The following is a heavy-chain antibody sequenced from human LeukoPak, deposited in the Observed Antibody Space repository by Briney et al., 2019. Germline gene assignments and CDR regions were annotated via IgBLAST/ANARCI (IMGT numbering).Heavy chain of an antibody. CDR1: GFTVSSNY. D-gene: IGHD4-11*01. V-gene: IGHV3-66*01. Sequence: GGSLRLSCAASGFTVSSNYTSWVRQAPGKGLEGVSVIYSGGSTYYADSVKGRFTISRDNSKNTLYLQMNSLRAADTAVYYCARDRGRVSSKYYYYYYGMDVWGQGTTVTVSS. CDR2: IYSGGST. J-gene: IGHJ6*02. CDR3: ARDRGRVSSKYYYYYYGMDV.